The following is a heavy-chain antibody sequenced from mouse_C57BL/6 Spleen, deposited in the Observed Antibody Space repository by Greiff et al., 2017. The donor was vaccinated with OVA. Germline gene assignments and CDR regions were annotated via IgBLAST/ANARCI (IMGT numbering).Heavy chain of an antibody. J-gene: IGHJ2*01. CDR3: AKGPIYYEYDVGYYFDY. D-gene: IGHD2-4*01. CDR1: GYTFTNYW. V-gene: IGHV1-63*01. Sequence: QVQLKESGAELVRPGTSVKMSCKASGYTFTNYWIGWAKQRPGHGLEWIGDIYPGGGYTNYNEKFKGKATLTADKSSSTAYMQFSSLTSEDSAIYYCAKGPIYYEYDVGYYFDYWGQGTTLTVSS. CDR2: IYPGGGYT.